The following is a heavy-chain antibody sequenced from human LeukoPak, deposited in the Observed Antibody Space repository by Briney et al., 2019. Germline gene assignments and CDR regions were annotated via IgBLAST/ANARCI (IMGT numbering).Heavy chain of an antibody. V-gene: IGHV4-4*07. J-gene: IGHJ3*02. CDR2: IYTRGST. D-gene: IGHD2-2*01. CDR1: GGSISSYY. CDR3: ASRYCSSTSCDDAFDI. Sequence: PSETLSLTCTVYGGSISSYYWSSVRQPAGKGLEWLGRIYTRGSTNYNPSRKSRVTMSVDTPKNQFSLKLRSITPRGTVVYYCASRYCSSTSCDDAFDIWGQGTMVTVSS.